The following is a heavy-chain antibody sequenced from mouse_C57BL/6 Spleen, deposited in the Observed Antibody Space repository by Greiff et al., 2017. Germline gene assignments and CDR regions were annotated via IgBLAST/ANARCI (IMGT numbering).Heavy chain of an antibody. CDR3: ARPLTGTTWFAY. CDR2: IYPGDGDT. CDR1: GYAFSSYW. Sequence: VQLQQSGAELVKPGASVKISCKASGYAFSSYWMNWVKQRPGKGLEWIGQIYPGDGDTNYNGKFKGKATLTADKSSSTAYMQLSSLTSEDFAVYFCARPLTGTTWFAYWGQGTLVTVSA. V-gene: IGHV1-80*01. J-gene: IGHJ3*01. D-gene: IGHD4-1*01.